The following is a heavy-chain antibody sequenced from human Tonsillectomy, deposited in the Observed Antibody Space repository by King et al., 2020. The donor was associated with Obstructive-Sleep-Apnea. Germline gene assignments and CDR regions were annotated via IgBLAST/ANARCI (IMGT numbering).Heavy chain of an antibody. Sequence: VQLVESGGGVVQPGRSLRLSCAASGFTFSSYAMHWVRQAPGKGLEWVAVISYDGSNKYYADSVKGRFTISRDNSKNTLYLQMNSLRAEDTAVYYCARGAIVVVVAATGAFDIWGQGTMVTVSS. D-gene: IGHD2-15*01. CDR3: ARGAIVVVVAATGAFDI. CDR1: GFTFSSYA. CDR2: ISYDGSNK. V-gene: IGHV3-30*04. J-gene: IGHJ3*02.